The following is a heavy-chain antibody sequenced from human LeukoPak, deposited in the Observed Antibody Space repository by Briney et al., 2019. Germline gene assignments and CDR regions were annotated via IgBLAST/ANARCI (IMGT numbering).Heavy chain of an antibody. D-gene: IGHD3-16*01. CDR3: TRDSTTFRFGY. J-gene: IGHJ4*02. CDR1: GVAVSSSY. Sequence: GGSLRLSCAASGVAVSSSYMSWVRQAPGKGLEWVSIVYSDDIRYYLDPVKGRFSISRGTSRNTLYLQMNSLRAEDTAVYYCTRDSTTFRFGYWGQGTLVTVSS. V-gene: IGHV3-53*01. CDR2: VYSDDIR.